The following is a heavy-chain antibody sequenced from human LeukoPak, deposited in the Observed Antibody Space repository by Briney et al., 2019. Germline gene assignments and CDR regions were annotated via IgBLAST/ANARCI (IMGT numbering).Heavy chain of an antibody. V-gene: IGHV4-39*07. CDR2: IYYSGST. J-gene: IGHJ4*02. CDR1: IGSICISSYY. Sequence: SETLSLPRTVSIGSICISSYYCGSILQPPGKGLGWNGSIYYSGSTYYNPSLKSRVTISVDTSKNQFSLKLSSVTAADTAVYYCGRVRAGYDYYFVYWGEGTLVTVSS. CDR3: GRVRAGYDYYFVY. D-gene: IGHD3-16*01.